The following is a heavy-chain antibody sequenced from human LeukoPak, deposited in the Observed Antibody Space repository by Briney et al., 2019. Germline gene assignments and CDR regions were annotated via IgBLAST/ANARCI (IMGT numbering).Heavy chain of an antibody. J-gene: IGHJ3*02. CDR3: AKDSSGYERGAFDI. Sequence: PGGSLRLSCAASGFTFSSYGMHWVRQVPGKGLEWVAVISYDGSNKYYADSVRGRFTISRDNSKNTLYLQMNSLRAEDTAVYYCAKDSSGYERGAFDIWGQGTMVTVSS. CDR1: GFTFSSYG. V-gene: IGHV3-30*18. CDR2: ISYDGSNK. D-gene: IGHD5-12*01.